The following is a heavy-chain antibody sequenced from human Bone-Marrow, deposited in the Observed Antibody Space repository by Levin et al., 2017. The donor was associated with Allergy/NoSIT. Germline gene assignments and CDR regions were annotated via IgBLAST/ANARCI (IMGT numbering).Heavy chain of an antibody. CDR2: IYHSGST. CDR1: GGSISSGGYS. D-gene: IGHD2-15*01. J-gene: IGHJ3*02. CDR3: ARGGSRYCSGGSCPHDAFDI. V-gene: IGHV4-30-2*01. Sequence: SETLSLTCAVSGGSISSGGYSWSWIRQPPGKGLEWIGYIYHSGSTYYNPSLKSRVTISVDRSKNQFSLKLSSVTAADTAVYYCARGGSRYCSGGSCPHDAFDIWGQGTMVTVSS.